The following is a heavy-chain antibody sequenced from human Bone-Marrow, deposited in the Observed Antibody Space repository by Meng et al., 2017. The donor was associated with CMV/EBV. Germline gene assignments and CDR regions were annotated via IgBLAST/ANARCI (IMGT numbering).Heavy chain of an antibody. J-gene: IGHJ4*02. D-gene: IGHD6-19*01. V-gene: IGHV4-34*01. CDR2: INHSGST. CDR3: ARGWSGWYSY. CDR1: GGSFSGYY. Sequence: SETLSLTCAVYGGSFSGYYWSWIRQPPGKGLEWIGEINHSGSTNYNPSLKSRVTISVDTSKNQFSLKLSSVTAADTAVYYCARGWSGWYSYWSQGTLVTVSS.